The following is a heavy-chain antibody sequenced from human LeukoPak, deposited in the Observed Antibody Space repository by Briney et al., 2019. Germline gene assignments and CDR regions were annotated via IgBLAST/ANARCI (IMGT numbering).Heavy chain of an antibody. CDR2: ISAYNGNT. Sequence: ASVKVSCKASGYTFTSYGISWVRQAPGQGLEWMGWISAYNGNTNYAQKLQGRVTMTTDTSTSTAYMELRSLRSGDTAVYYCARGQSIAAAPASFYYYMDVWGKGTTVTVSS. J-gene: IGHJ6*03. D-gene: IGHD6-13*01. CDR1: GYTFTSYG. V-gene: IGHV1-18*01. CDR3: ARGQSIAAAPASFYYYMDV.